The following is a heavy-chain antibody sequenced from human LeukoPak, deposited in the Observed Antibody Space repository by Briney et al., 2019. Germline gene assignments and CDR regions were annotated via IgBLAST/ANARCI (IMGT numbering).Heavy chain of an antibody. CDR1: GGSISSYY. V-gene: IGHV4-59*08. J-gene: IGHJ4*02. CDR2: IYYSGST. D-gene: IGHD3-9*01. Sequence: SETLFLTCTVSGGSISSYYWSWIRQPPGKGLEWIGYIYYSGSTNYNPSLKSRVTISVDTSKNQFSLKLSSVTAADTAVYYCARHRRYFDWLLYGYFDYWGQGTLVTVSS. CDR3: ARHRRYFDWLLYGYFDY.